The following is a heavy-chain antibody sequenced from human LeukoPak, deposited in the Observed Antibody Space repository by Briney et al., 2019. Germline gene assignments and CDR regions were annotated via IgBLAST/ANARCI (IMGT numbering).Heavy chain of an antibody. CDR1: GYTFTSYA. CDR2: ISAYNGNT. D-gene: IGHD3-10*01. V-gene: IGHV1-18*01. Sequence: ASVKVSCKASGYTFTSYAMNWVRQAPGQGLEWMGWISAYNGNTNYAQKLQGRVTMTTDTSTSTAYMELRSLRSDDTAVYYCARDSYGSGSYDYWGQGTLVTVSS. CDR3: ARDSYGSGSYDY. J-gene: IGHJ4*02.